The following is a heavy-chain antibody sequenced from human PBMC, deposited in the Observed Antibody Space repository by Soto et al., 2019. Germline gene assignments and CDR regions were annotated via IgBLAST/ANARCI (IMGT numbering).Heavy chain of an antibody. CDR3: ANDRGAAAGRDY. D-gene: IGHD6-13*01. J-gene: IGHJ4*02. Sequence: EVQLLESGGGLVQPGGSLRLSCAASGFTFSSYAMSWVRQAPGKGLEWVSAISGSGGSTYYADSVKGRFSVSRDNSKNTLYLQMNSLRAEDTAIYYCANDRGAAAGRDYWGQGTLVTVSS. CDR1: GFTFSSYA. CDR2: ISGSGGST. V-gene: IGHV3-23*01.